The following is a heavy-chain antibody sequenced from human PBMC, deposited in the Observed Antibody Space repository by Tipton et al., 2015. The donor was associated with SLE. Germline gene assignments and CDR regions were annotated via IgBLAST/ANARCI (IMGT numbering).Heavy chain of an antibody. D-gene: IGHD3/OR15-3a*01. CDR1: DGSFSNYY. Sequence: TLSLTCAVSDGSFSNYYWTWIRKSPGQGLEWIGEINEGGSTDHNPSLRSRVIISLDTSKNQFSLRLTSVTAADTAVYYCVRGFAGFWTGTHYYFFAMDVWGQGTAVTVSS. CDR2: INEGGST. V-gene: IGHV4-34*01. J-gene: IGHJ6*02. CDR3: VRGFAGFWTGTHYYFFAMDV.